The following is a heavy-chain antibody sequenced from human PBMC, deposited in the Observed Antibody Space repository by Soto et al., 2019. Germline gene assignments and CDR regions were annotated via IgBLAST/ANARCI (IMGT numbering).Heavy chain of an antibody. J-gene: IGHJ6*02. CDR2: ITASSSRT. CDR3: ANMCKIEEVVVDV. Sequence: GGSLRLSCAASGFDFSSNAMRWVRQAPGKGLEWVSSITASSSRTDYADSVKGRFTISSDNSKNPLYLQLNSLTAEDTATYHCANMCKIEEVVVDVWGQGTTVTVSS. CDR1: GFDFSSNA. D-gene: IGHD3-22*01. V-gene: IGHV3-23*01.